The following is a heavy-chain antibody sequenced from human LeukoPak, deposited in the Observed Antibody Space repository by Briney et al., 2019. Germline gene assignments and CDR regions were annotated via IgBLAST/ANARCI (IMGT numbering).Heavy chain of an antibody. CDR1: GGTFSSYA. D-gene: IGHD3-22*01. J-gene: IGHJ5*02. Sequence: SVKVSCKASGGTFSSYAISWVRQAPGQGLEWMGGIIPIFGTANYAQKFQGRVTITTDESTSTAYMELSSLRSEDTAVYYCARLYYYDSSGYFDWFDPWGQGTLVTVSS. V-gene: IGHV1-69*05. CDR2: IIPIFGTA. CDR3: ARLYYYDSSGYFDWFDP.